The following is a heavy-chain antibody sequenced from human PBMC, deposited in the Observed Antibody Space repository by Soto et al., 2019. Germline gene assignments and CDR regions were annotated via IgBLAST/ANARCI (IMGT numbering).Heavy chain of an antibody. V-gene: IGHV3-33*01. CDR1: GFTFSSYG. Sequence: ESGGGVVQPGRSLRLSCAASGFTFSSYGMHWVRQAPGKGLEWVAVIWYDGSNKYYADSVKGRFTISRDNSKNTLYLQMNSLRAEDTAVYYCARDSSHCSGGSCYLWFDPWGQGTLVTVSS. CDR3: ARDSSHCSGGSCYLWFDP. J-gene: IGHJ5*02. D-gene: IGHD2-15*01. CDR2: IWYDGSNK.